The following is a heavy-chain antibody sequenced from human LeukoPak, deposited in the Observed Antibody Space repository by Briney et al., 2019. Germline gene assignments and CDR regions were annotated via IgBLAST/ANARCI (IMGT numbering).Heavy chain of an antibody. CDR3: ARLYVDTAMAKGYYFDY. CDR1: GYSFASYW. V-gene: IGHV5-51*01. D-gene: IGHD5-18*01. J-gene: IGHJ4*02. Sequence: GESLKISCKGSGYSFASYWIGWVRQMPGKGLEWMGIIYPGDSDTRYSPSFQGQVTISADKSISTAYLQWSSLKASDTAMHYCARLYVDTAMAKGYYFDYWGQGTLVTVSS. CDR2: IYPGDSDT.